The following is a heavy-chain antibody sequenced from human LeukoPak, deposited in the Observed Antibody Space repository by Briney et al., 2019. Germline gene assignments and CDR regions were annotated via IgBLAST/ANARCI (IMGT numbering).Heavy chain of an antibody. V-gene: IGHV4-39*07. CDR3: ARGIGTMIVVAYYFDY. Sequence: SETLSLTCSVSGGSISSSSYSWGWIRQPPGKGLEWIGSIYYSGSTYYNPSLKSRVTISVDTSKNQFSLKLSSVTAADTAVYYCARGIGTMIVVAYYFDYWGQGTLVTVSS. CDR2: IYYSGST. D-gene: IGHD3-22*01. CDR1: GGSISSSSYS. J-gene: IGHJ4*02.